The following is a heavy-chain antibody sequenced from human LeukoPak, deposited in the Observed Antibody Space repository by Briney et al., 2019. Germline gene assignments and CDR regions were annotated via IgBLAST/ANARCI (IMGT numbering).Heavy chain of an antibody. CDR1: GYTFTSYG. CDR3: ARARTVAYYSYGMDV. D-gene: IGHD4-23*01. Sequence: RASVKVSCKASGYTFTSYGISWVRQPPGQGPEWMGWISAYNGNTNYAQNLQGRVTMTTDTTTSTAYMELRSLRSDDTAVYYCARARTVAYYSYGMDVWGQGTTVTVSS. CDR2: ISAYNGNT. J-gene: IGHJ6*02. V-gene: IGHV1-18*01.